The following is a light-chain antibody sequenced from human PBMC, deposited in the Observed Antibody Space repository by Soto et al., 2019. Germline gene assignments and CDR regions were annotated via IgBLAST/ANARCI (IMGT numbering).Light chain of an antibody. V-gene: IGLV2-11*01. Sequence: QSALTQPRSVSGSPGQSVTISSTGTSSDVGGYNYVSWYQQHPGKAPKLMIYDVSKRPSGVPDRFSGSKSGNSASLTISGLQAEDEADYYCCSYAGSYTFVVFGGGTKVPVL. CDR3: CSYAGSYTFVV. J-gene: IGLJ2*01. CDR1: SSDVGGYNY. CDR2: DVS.